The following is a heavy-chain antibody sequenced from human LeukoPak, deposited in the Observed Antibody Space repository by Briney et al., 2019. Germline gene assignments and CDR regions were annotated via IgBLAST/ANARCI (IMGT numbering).Heavy chain of an antibody. J-gene: IGHJ4*02. CDR1: GFTFSSYA. D-gene: IGHD3-22*01. Sequence: PGGSLRLSCAASGFTFSSYAMSWVRQAPGKGLEWVSAISGSGGSTYYADSVKGRFTISRDNSKNTLYLQMNSPRAEDTAVYYCAKDLGDSSGYYFFDYWGQGTLVTVSS. V-gene: IGHV3-23*01. CDR3: AKDLGDSSGYYFFDY. CDR2: ISGSGGST.